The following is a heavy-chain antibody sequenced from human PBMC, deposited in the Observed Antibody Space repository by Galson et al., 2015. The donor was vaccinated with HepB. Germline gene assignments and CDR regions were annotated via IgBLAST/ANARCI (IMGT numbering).Heavy chain of an antibody. CDR2: IYSGGST. D-gene: IGHD6-13*01. CDR3: ARSSSCWYWYFHY. Sequence: SLRLSCAASGFSFSNYWMTWVRQVPGKGLEWVSVIYSGGSTYYADSVKGRFTISRDNSKNRLYLQMNSLRAEDTAVYYCARSSSCWYWYFHYWGQGTLVTVSS. CDR1: GFSFSNYW. J-gene: IGHJ4*02. V-gene: IGHV3-66*01.